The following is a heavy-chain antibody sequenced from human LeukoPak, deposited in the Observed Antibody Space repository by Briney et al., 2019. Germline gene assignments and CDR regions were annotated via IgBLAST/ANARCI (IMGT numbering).Heavy chain of an antibody. Sequence: GGSLRLSCAASGFTFSSYAMSWVRQAPGKGLEWVSAISGSGGSTYYADSVQGRFTISRDNSRSTLYFQMNSLRPEDTAIYYCAKHDSSSWHPLWGRGTPVTVSS. CDR1: GFTFSSYA. CDR2: ISGSGGST. CDR3: AKHDSSSWHPL. J-gene: IGHJ4*02. V-gene: IGHV3-23*01. D-gene: IGHD6-13*01.